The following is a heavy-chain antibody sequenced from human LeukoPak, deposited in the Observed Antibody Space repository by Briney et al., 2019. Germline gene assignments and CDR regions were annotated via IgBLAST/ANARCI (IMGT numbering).Heavy chain of an antibody. CDR2: IKEDGREK. Sequence: GGSLRLSCAASGFTFSSFWMSWIRQAPGKGLEWVANIKEDGREKYYVDSVKGRFTISRDNAKNSLYLQMNNLKAEDTAMYYCVRFMRGTIGGDNWGQGTLVTVSS. V-gene: IGHV3-7*01. J-gene: IGHJ4*02. CDR1: GFTFSSFW. CDR3: VRFMRGTIGGDN. D-gene: IGHD3-16*01.